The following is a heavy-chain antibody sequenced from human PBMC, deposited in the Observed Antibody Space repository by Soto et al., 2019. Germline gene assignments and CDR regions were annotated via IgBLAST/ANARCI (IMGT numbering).Heavy chain of an antibody. CDR1: GGSISSGGYY. J-gene: IGHJ2*01. D-gene: IGHD4-17*01. V-gene: IGHV4-31*03. CDR2: NYYSGST. Sequence: QVQLQESGPGLVKPSQTLSLTCTVSGGSISSGGYYWSWIRQHPGKGLEWIGYNYYSGSTYYNPSLKRRVTISVDASKNQFSLKRSSVTAADTAVYYCARVPEHFDTVTHWYFDLWGRGTLVTVSS. CDR3: ARVPEHFDTVTHWYFDL.